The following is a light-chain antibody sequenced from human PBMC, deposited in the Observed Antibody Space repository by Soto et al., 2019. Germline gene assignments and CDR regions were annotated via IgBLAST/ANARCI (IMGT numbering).Light chain of an antibody. Sequence: VLTQSPATLSLSPGERATLSCRASQSVSSYLAWYQQKPGQAPRLLIYGASSRATGIPDRCSGSGSGTDFTLTISRLEPEDFAVYYCQQYGSSPITFGQGTRLEIK. V-gene: IGKV3-20*01. J-gene: IGKJ5*01. CDR2: GAS. CDR3: QQYGSSPIT. CDR1: QSVSSY.